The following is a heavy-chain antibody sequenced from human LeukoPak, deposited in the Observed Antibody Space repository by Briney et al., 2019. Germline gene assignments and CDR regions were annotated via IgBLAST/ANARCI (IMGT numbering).Heavy chain of an antibody. CDR1: GYTFTSYG. CDR3: AREGGVTTVSADFDY. CDR2: ISAYNGNT. Sequence: GASVKVSCKASGYTFTSYGISWVRQAPGQGLEWMGWISAYNGNTNYAQKLHGRVTMTTDTSTSTAYMELRSLRSDDTAVYYCAREGGVTTVSADFDYWGQGTLVTVSS. D-gene: IGHD4-17*01. V-gene: IGHV1-18*04. J-gene: IGHJ4*02.